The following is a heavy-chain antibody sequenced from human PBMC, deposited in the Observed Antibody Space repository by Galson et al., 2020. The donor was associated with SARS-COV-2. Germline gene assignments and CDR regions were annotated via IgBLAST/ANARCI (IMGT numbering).Heavy chain of an antibody. CDR2: LTGNSGSA. CDR1: GFTFSVLA. Sequence: GGSLRLYCTASGFTFSVLAMSWVRQAPGKGLEGVSTLTGNSGSAYYADSVKGRFTISRDNSKNTLYLQMNSLRVEDTAVYYCAKDPGYVDGWGQGILVTVSS. CDR3: AKDPGYVDG. V-gene: IGHV3-23*01. D-gene: IGHD6-13*01. J-gene: IGHJ4*02.